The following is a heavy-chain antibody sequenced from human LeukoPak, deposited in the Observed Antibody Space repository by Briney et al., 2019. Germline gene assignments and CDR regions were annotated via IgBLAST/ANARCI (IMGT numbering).Heavy chain of an antibody. D-gene: IGHD5-18*01. J-gene: IGHJ4*02. Sequence: GGSLRLSCAASGFTFSDYYMSWIRQAPGKGLEWVSYISSSGSTIYYADSVKGRFTISRDNAKNSPYLQMNSLRAEDTAVYYCARAGRYSYGYPWADYWGQGTLVTVSS. CDR3: ARAGRYSYGYPWADY. CDR1: GFTFSDYY. CDR2: ISSSGSTI. V-gene: IGHV3-11*01.